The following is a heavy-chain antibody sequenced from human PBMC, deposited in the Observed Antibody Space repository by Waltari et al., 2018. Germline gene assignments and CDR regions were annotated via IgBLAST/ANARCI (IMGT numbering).Heavy chain of an antibody. D-gene: IGHD6-13*01. J-gene: IGHJ4*02. V-gene: IGHV1-18*01. Sequence: QAHLVQSGPEVKKPGASVKVSCKTSGYTVTSYGLTWVRQAPGEGLEWIGWISAYNGDTKYTQKFQGRVTMTTDTSTSTAYMELRSLISDDTATYYCARDTEQLAEWRGYGDHWGQGTLVAVSS. CDR1: GYTVTSYG. CDR3: ARDTEQLAEWRGYGDH. CDR2: ISAYNGDT.